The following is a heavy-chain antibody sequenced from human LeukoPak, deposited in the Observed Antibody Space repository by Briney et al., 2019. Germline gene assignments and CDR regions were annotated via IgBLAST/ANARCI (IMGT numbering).Heavy chain of an antibody. CDR2: ISSSSSYI. V-gene: IGHV3-21*01. Sequence: PGGSLRLSCAASGFTFSSYSMNWVRQAPGKGLEWVSSISSSSSYIYYADSVKGRFTISRDNAKNSLYLQMNSLRAEDTAVYYCARDVGYCSSTSCKPDDAFDIWGQGTMVTVSS. CDR3: ARDVGYCSSTSCKPDDAFDI. D-gene: IGHD2-2*01. J-gene: IGHJ3*02. CDR1: GFTFSSYS.